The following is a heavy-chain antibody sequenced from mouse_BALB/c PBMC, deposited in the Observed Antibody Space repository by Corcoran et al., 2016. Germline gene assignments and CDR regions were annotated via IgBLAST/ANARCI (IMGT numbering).Heavy chain of an antibody. Sequence: EIQLQQTGPELVKPGASVKISCKASGYSFTDYIMLWVKQSHGKSLEWIGNINPYYGSTSYNLKFKGKATLTVDKSSSTAYMQLNSLTSEDSAVYYCAREGGPLFAYWGQGILVTVSA. CDR2: INPYYGST. J-gene: IGHJ3*01. V-gene: IGHV1-39*01. CDR1: GYSFTDYI. CDR3: AREGGPLFAY.